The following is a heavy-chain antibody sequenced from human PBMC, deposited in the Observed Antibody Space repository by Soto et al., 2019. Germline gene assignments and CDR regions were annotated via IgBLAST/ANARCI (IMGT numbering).Heavy chain of an antibody. Sequence: SPTLSLTCASSGDSVSSNTATWNCLRQSPSRGLEWLGRTYSRSKWYNDSALSVKSRISINLDTSKNQFSLQLNSVTPEDTAVYFCARNSGSYFDYWGQGTLVTVSS. CDR3: ARNSGSYFDY. CDR1: GDSVSSNTAT. D-gene: IGHD1-26*01. V-gene: IGHV6-1*01. J-gene: IGHJ4*02. CDR2: TYSRSKWYN.